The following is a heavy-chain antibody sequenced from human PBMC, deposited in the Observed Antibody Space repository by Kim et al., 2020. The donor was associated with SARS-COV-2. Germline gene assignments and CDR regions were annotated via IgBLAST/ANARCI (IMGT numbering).Heavy chain of an antibody. CDR3: ARGKPLWLGEGWFDP. D-gene: IGHD3-10*01. Sequence: SETLSLTCTVSGGSISSGGYYWSWIRQHPGKGLEWIGYIYYSGSTYYNPSLKSRVTISVDTSKNQFSLKLSSVTAADTAVYYCARGKPLWLGEGWFDPWGQGTLVTVSS. CDR2: IYYSGST. J-gene: IGHJ5*02. CDR1: GGSISSGGYY. V-gene: IGHV4-31*03.